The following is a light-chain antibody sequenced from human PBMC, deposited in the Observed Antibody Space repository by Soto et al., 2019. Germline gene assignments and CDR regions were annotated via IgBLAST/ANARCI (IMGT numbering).Light chain of an antibody. CDR1: SSNIGSKD. V-gene: IGLV1-44*01. Sequence: QSVLTQPPSASGTPGQRVTISCSGGSSNIGSKDVNWYQQLPETAPKVLMYSNNQRPSGVPDRFSGSKSGTSASLAISGLQSKDEADYYCAAWDDSLNGYVFGTGTKLTVL. CDR2: SNN. CDR3: AAWDDSLNGYV. J-gene: IGLJ1*01.